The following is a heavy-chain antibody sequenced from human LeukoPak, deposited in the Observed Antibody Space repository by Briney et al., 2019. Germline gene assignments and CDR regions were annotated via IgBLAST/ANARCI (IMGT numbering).Heavy chain of an antibody. CDR2: ISYDGSNK. CDR3: ARMGSGWSPFDY. CDR1: GFTFSSYA. Sequence: GGSLRLSCAASGFTFSSYAMHWVRQAPGKGLEWVAVISYDGSNKYYADSVKGRFTISRDNSKNTLYLQMNSLRAEDTAVYYCARMGSGWSPFDYWGQGTLVTVSS. J-gene: IGHJ4*02. D-gene: IGHD6-19*01. V-gene: IGHV3-30-3*01.